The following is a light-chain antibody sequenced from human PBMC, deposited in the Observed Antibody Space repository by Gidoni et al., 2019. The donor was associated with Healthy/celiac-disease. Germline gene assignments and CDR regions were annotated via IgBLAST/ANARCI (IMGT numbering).Light chain of an antibody. CDR3: QQYGSSPPWT. CDR1: QSVSSSY. J-gene: IGKJ1*01. V-gene: IGKV3-20*01. Sequence: EFVLTQSPGTLSLSPGERATLSCRASQSVSSSYLAWYQQKPGQAPRLLIYGASSRATGIPDRFSGSGSGTDFTLTISRMEPEEFAVYYCQQYGSSPPWTFGQGTKVEIK. CDR2: GAS.